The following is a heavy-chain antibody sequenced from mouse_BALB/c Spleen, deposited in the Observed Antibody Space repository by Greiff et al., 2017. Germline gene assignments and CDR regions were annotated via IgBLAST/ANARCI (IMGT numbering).Heavy chain of an antibody. CDR2: ISSGSSTI. Sequence: EVQRVESGGGLVQPGGSRKLSFAASGFTFSSFGMHWVRQAPEKGLEWVAYISSGSSTIYYADTVKGRFTISRDNPKNTLFLQMTSLRSEDTAMYYCARGTARATSWFAYWGQGTLVTVSA. J-gene: IGHJ3*01. CDR3: ARGTARATSWFAY. D-gene: IGHD3-1*01. CDR1: GFTFSSFG. V-gene: IGHV5-17*02.